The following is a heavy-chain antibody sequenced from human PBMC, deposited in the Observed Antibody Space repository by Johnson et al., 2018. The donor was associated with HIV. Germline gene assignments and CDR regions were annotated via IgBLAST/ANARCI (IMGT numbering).Heavy chain of an antibody. Sequence: EVQLVESGGGVVQPGRSLRLSCAASGFSVSASYMSWLRQAPGKALEWVSVIYRGGATYYAASVQGRFTISRDNAKNSLYLQMNSLRAEDTAVYYCIRSQRWLQFSEAFDIWGQGTMVTVSS. J-gene: IGHJ3*02. CDR2: IYRGGAT. CDR1: GFSVSASY. CDR3: IRSQRWLQFSEAFDI. V-gene: IGHV3-66*01. D-gene: IGHD5-24*01.